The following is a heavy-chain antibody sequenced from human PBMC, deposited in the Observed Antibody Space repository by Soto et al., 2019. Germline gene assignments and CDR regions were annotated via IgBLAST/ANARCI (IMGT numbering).Heavy chain of an antibody. CDR2: IWYDGSNK. CDR3: ARGGGGGYYYYYYMDV. J-gene: IGHJ6*03. V-gene: IGHV3-33*01. Sequence: GGSLRLSCAASGFTFISYGMRWVRQAPGKGLEWVAVIWYDGSNKYYADSVKGRFTISRDNSKNTLYLQMNSLRAEDTAVYYCARGGGGGYYYYYYMDVWGKGTTVTVSS. D-gene: IGHD2-21*01. CDR1: GFTFISYG.